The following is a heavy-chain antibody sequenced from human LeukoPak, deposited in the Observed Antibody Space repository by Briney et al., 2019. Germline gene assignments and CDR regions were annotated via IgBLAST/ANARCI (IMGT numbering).Heavy chain of an antibody. CDR2: ISGSGGST. Sequence: GGSLRLSCAASGVTFSSYAMSWVRQAPGKGLECVSAISGSGGSTYYADSVKGRFTISRDNSKNTLYLQMNSLRAEDTAVYYCAKDHVAAAVLFDYWGQGTLVTVSS. CDR3: AKDHVAAAVLFDY. CDR1: GVTFSSYA. D-gene: IGHD6-13*01. V-gene: IGHV3-23*01. J-gene: IGHJ4*02.